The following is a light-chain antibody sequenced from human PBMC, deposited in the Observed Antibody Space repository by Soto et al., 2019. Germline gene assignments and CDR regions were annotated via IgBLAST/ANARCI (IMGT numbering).Light chain of an antibody. CDR1: SSDVGSYNF. CDR2: EVS. V-gene: IGLV2-14*01. Sequence: QSALTQPAPVSGSPGQSITISCTGTSSDVGSYNFVSWYQQLPGKAPKLMIYEVSNRPSGVSNRFSGSKSGNTASLTISGLQAEDEADYYCSSYTTNRFYVFGPGTKGTVL. J-gene: IGLJ1*01. CDR3: SSYTTNRFYV.